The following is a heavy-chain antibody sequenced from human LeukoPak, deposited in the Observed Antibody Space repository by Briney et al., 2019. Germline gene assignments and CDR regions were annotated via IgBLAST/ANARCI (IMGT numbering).Heavy chain of an antibody. CDR2: ISYDGSNK. CDR3: AKGYPDAFDI. V-gene: IGHV3-30*18. D-gene: IGHD5-18*01. Sequence: GGSLRLSCAASGFTFSSYGMHWVRQAPGKGLEWVAVISYDGSNKYYADSVKGRFTISRDNSKSTLYLQMNSLRAEDTAVYYCAKGYPDAFDIWGQGTMVTVSS. J-gene: IGHJ3*02. CDR1: GFTFSSYG.